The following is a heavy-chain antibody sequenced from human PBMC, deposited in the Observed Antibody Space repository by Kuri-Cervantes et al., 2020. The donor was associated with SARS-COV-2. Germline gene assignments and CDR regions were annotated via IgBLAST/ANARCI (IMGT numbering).Heavy chain of an antibody. V-gene: IGHV3-30*18. Sequence: GASLRLSCAASGFTFSSYGMHWVRQAPGKGLEWVAVISYDGSNKYYADSVKGRFTISRDNSKNTLYLQMNSLRAEDTAVYYCAKDPYYDFWSGYSAYFDYWGQGTLVTVSS. CDR3: AKDPYYDFWSGYSAYFDY. D-gene: IGHD3-3*01. J-gene: IGHJ4*02. CDR1: GFTFSSYG. CDR2: ISYDGSNK.